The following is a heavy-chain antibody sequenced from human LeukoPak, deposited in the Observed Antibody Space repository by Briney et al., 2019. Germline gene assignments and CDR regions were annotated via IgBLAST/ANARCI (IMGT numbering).Heavy chain of an antibody. D-gene: IGHD3-22*01. Sequence: PGGSLRLSCAASGFTFSDYYMSWIRQAPGKGLEWVSYISSSGSTIYYADSVKGRFTISRDNAKNSLYLQMNSLRAEDTAVYYCARTEYYYDSSGYYLGGHFQHWGQGTLVTVSS. J-gene: IGHJ1*01. V-gene: IGHV3-11*01. CDR1: GFTFSDYY. CDR3: ARTEYYYDSSGYYLGGHFQH. CDR2: ISSSGSTI.